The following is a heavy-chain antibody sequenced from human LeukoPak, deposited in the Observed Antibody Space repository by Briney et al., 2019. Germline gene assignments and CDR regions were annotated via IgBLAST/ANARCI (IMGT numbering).Heavy chain of an antibody. CDR1: GGSISSYY. V-gene: IGHV4-59*01. D-gene: IGHD2-15*01. CDR3: ARTAPYCSGGSCYAVIYYYGMDV. Sequence: SETLSLTCTVSGGSISSYYWSWIRQPPGKGLEWIGYIYYSGSTNYNPSLKSGVTISVYTSKNQFSLKLSSVTDADTAVYYCARTAPYCSGGSCYAVIYYYGMDVWGKGTTVTVSS. J-gene: IGHJ6*04. CDR2: IYYSGST.